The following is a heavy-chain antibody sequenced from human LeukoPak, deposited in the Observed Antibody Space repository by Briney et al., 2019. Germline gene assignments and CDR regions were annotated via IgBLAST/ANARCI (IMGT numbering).Heavy chain of an antibody. CDR1: GFTFSDYN. V-gene: IGHV3-21*01. J-gene: IGHJ5*02. CDR3: ASSALDH. Sequence: KAGGSLRLSCAASGFTFSDYNMNWVRQAPGKGLEWVSSISYTSAYIYYADSVKGRFTISRDNTENSVYLQMNSLRVEDTAVYYCASSALDHWGQGVLVLVSS. CDR2: ISYTSAYI.